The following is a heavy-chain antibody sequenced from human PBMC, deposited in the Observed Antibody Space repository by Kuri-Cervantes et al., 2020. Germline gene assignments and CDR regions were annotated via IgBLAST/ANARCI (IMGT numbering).Heavy chain of an antibody. Sequence: GGSLRLSCAASGFTLSDYYMSWIRQAPGKGLEWVSYISSSGSTIYYADSVKGRFTISRDNAKNSLYLQMNSLRAEDTAVYYCARDDAVAGQGGYYYYYGMDVWGQGTTVTVSS. CDR2: ISSSGSTI. V-gene: IGHV3-11*01. J-gene: IGHJ6*02. D-gene: IGHD4-23*01. CDR3: ARDDAVAGQGGYYYYYGMDV. CDR1: GFTLSDYY.